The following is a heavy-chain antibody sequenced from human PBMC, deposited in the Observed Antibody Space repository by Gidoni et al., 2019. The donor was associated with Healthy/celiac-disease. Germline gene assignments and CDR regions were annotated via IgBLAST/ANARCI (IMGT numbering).Heavy chain of an antibody. Sequence: QVQLQQWGAGLLKPSETLSLTCAVYGGSFSGYYWSWIRQPPGKGLEWIGEINHSGSTNYNPSLKSRVTISVDTSKNQFSLKLSSVTAADTAVYYCAREMDYYGSGSCPFDYWGQGTLVTVSS. CDR2: INHSGST. D-gene: IGHD3-10*01. J-gene: IGHJ4*02. V-gene: IGHV4-34*01. CDR1: GGSFSGYY. CDR3: AREMDYYGSGSCPFDY.